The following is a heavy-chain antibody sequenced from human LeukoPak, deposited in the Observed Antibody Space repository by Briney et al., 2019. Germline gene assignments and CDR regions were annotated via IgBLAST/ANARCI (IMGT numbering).Heavy chain of an antibody. D-gene: IGHD2-15*01. CDR3: ATTRVGYCSGGSCGPSDY. CDR1: GFTFRTYG. CDR2: ISYDGSSK. J-gene: IGHJ4*02. V-gene: IGHV3-30*03. Sequence: GGSLRLSCAASGFTFRTYGMHWVRQAPGKGLEWVAVISYDGSSKFYADSVKGRFTISRDNSKNMLYLQMNSLRAEDTAVYYCATTRVGYCSGGSCGPSDYWGQGTLVTVSS.